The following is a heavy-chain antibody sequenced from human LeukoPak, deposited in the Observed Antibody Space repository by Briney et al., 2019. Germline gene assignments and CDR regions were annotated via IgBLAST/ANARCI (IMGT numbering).Heavy chain of an antibody. CDR2: ITISSNFI. CDR3: ARDGHGDGFLTGYSYFGMDV. Sequence: PGGSLRLSCAASGFSLSSYSMNWVRQAPGKGLEWVSSITISSNFIYYADSVKGRFTIPRDNAKSSLFLQMNSLRAEDTAVYFCARDGHGDGFLTGYSYFGMDVWGQGTTVTVSS. D-gene: IGHD3-9*01. CDR1: GFSLSSYS. J-gene: IGHJ6*02. V-gene: IGHV3-21*01.